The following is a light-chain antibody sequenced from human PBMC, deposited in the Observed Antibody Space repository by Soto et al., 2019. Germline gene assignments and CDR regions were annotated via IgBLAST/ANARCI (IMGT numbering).Light chain of an antibody. CDR1: QGITND. CDR2: AAS. V-gene: IGKV1-17*01. J-gene: IGKJ5*01. Sequence: DVQMTQSPPSLSATVGQTVTITCRASQGITNDLGWYQQKLGKAPRRLIYAASSLQGGVPSRFSGSGSGTEFTLTISSLQPEDFATYYCLQHDGWPITFGQGTRLEIK. CDR3: LQHDGWPIT.